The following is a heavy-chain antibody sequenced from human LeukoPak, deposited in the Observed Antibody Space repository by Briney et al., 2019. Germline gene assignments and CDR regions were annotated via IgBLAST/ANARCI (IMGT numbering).Heavy chain of an antibody. J-gene: IGHJ4*02. V-gene: IGHV3-48*03. CDR3: ARVDYYYDSSGYYLAFDY. D-gene: IGHD3-22*01. CDR1: GFTFSSYE. CDR2: ISSSGSTI. Sequence: PGGSLRLSCAASGFTFSSYEMSWVRQAPGKGLEWVSYISSSGSTIYYADSVKGRFTISRDNAKNSLYLQMNSLRAEDTAVYYCARVDYYYDSSGYYLAFDYWGQGTLVTVSS.